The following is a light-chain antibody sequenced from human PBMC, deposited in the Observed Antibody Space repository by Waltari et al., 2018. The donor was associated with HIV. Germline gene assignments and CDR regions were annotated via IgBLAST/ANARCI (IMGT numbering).Light chain of an antibody. V-gene: IGLV2-14*03. Sequence: QSALTQPASVSASPGQSITISCTGTRTAVVGYNFVSWYQQHPGKAPQLMIYDVFHRPSGVSNRFSGFKSANTASLTISGLQAEDEAYYYCSSYTSSSTWVFGGGTKLTVL. CDR3: SSYTSSSTWV. CDR2: DVF. J-gene: IGLJ3*02. CDR1: RTAVVGYNF.